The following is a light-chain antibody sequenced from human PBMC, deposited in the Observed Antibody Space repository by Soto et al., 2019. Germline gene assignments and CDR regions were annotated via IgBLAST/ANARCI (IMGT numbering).Light chain of an antibody. V-gene: IGLV4-69*01. J-gene: IGLJ3*02. CDR1: SGYSTYV. CDR3: QSLGTGIQV. Sequence: QSVLTQSPSASASLGASVKLTCTLSSGYSTYVIAWHQQQSGKGPRFLMKINYDGTHSKGDGFYDRFSGSSSGAERHLTIYSLQSEDEADYYCQSLGTGIQVFGGGTKLTVL. CDR2: INYDGTH.